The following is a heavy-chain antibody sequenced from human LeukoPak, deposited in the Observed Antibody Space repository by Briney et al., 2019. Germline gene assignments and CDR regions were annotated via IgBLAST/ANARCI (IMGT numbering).Heavy chain of an antibody. CDR3: AKERRGYYMDV. V-gene: IGHV3-43D*04. J-gene: IGHJ6*03. Sequence: GGSLRLSCAASGFTFGDYAMQSVRQAAGKGLEWVSLINWDATRTYYADSVKGRFTISRDNSKNSLSLQMNSLRPEDTALYYCAKERRGYYMDVWGKGTTVTVSS. CDR2: INWDATRT. CDR1: GFTFGDYA. D-gene: IGHD3-10*01.